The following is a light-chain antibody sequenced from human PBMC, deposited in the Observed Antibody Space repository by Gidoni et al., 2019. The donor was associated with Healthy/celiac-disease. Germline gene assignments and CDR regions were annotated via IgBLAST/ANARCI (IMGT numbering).Light chain of an antibody. CDR1: QSISSY. CDR2: AAS. Sequence: DIHMTQSPSSLSASVGDRVTITCRASQSISSYLNWYQQKPGKAPKLLIYAASSLQSGVPSHFSGSGSGTNFTLTIISLQPEDFATYYCQQSYSTLTWTFGQGTKVEIK. V-gene: IGKV1-39*01. CDR3: QQSYSTLTWT. J-gene: IGKJ1*01.